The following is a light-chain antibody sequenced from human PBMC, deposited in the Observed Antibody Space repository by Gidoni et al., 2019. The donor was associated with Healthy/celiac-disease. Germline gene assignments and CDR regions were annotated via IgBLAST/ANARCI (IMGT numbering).Light chain of an antibody. J-gene: IGLJ3*02. V-gene: IGLV1-40*01. CDR1: SSNTWAGYD. Sequence: QSLLTQQPSVSGAPGQRVTISWTGSSSNTWAGYDVHWYQQLPGTAPNLLIYGNSNRPSGVPERFSGSKSGTSASLAITGLQAEDEADYYCQSYDSSLSGYWVFGGGTKLTVL. CDR2: GNS. CDR3: QSYDSSLSGYWV.